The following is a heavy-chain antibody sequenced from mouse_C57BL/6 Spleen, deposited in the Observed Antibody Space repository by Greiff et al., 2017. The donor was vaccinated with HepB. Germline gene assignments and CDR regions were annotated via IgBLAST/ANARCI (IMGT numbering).Heavy chain of an antibody. D-gene: IGHD2-5*01. CDR1: GYTFTSYW. CDR3: ARSYSNYDFDY. V-gene: IGHV1-50*01. Sequence: QVQLKQPGAELVKPGASVKLSCKASGYTFTSYWMQWVKQRPGQGLEWIGEIDPSDSYTNYNQKFKGKATLTVDTSSSTAYMQLSSLTSEDSAVYYCARSYSNYDFDYWGQGTTLTVSS. CDR2: IDPSDSYT. J-gene: IGHJ2*01.